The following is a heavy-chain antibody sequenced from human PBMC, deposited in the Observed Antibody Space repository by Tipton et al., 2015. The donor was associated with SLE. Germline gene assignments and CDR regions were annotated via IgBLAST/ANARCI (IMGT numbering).Heavy chain of an antibody. CDR3: ARGGVGGYDYFDY. D-gene: IGHD5-12*01. CDR2: INHGGST. CDR1: GGSIRSDDYY. J-gene: IGHJ4*02. V-gene: IGHV4-31*03. Sequence: TLSLTCTVSGGSIRSDDYYWTWIRQHPGKGLEWIGHINHGGSTYYKPSLKSRLTISVDTSKNQFSLKLSSVTAADTAVYFCARGGVGGYDYFDYWGQGTLVTVSS.